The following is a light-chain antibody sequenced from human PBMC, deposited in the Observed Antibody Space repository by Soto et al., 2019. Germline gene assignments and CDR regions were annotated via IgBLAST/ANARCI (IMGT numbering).Light chain of an antibody. J-gene: IGKJ4*01. CDR1: QSVNSNF. CDR3: QQYSSSPLT. Sequence: EIVLTQSPGTLSLSQGDRATLSCRASQSVNSNFLAWYQQKPGQAPRLLIYGASSRATGIPDTFSGSGSGTDFTLTISRLEPGDFAVYYCQQYSSSPLTFGGGTKVDIK. V-gene: IGKV3-20*01. CDR2: GAS.